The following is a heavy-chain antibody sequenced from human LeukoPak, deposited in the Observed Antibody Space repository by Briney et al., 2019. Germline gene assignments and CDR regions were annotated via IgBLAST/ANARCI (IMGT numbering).Heavy chain of an antibody. J-gene: IGHJ3*02. V-gene: IGHV5-51*01. CDR1: GYSFTSYW. CDR2: IYPGDSDT. D-gene: IGHD1-14*01. CDR3: ASGGPTITDAFDI. Sequence: GESLQISCKGSGYSFTSYWIGWVRQLPGKGLEWMGIIYPGDSDTRYSPSFQGQVTISADKSISTAHLQWSSLKASDTAMYYCASGGPTITDAFDIWGQGTMVTVSS.